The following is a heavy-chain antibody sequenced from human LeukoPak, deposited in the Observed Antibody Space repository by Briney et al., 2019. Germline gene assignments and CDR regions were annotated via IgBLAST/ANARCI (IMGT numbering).Heavy chain of an antibody. J-gene: IGHJ4*02. V-gene: IGHV3-20*04. D-gene: IGHD5-18*01. CDR3: ARDKYVMDTAMVGPIFDY. CDR2: INWNGGSI. Sequence: AGGSLRLSCAASGFTFDDYGMSWVRQAPGKGLEWVSDINWNGGSIGYADSVKGRFTISRDNAKNSLYLQMNSLRAEDTALYYCARDKYVMDTAMVGPIFDYWGQGTLVTVSS. CDR1: GFTFDDYG.